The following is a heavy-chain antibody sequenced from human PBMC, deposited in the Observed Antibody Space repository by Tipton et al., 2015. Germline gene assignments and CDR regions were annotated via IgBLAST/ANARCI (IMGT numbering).Heavy chain of an antibody. V-gene: IGHV3-33*06. CDR1: HFPFSNYA. CDR2: VWYDGGEK. J-gene: IGHJ3*02. D-gene: IGHD1-14*01. Sequence: SLRLSCEASHFPFSNYAMHWVRQAPGKGLDWVAVVWYDGGEKQYADSVKGRFTISRDNSKKTVYLQMNNLRVEDTAVYYCAKKTGNPSGGLDIWGQGTMVTVSS. CDR3: AKKTGNPSGGLDI.